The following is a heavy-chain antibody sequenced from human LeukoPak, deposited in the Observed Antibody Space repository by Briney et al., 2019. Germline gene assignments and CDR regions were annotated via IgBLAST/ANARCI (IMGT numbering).Heavy chain of an antibody. CDR1: GYTFTGYW. V-gene: IGHV1-46*01. Sequence: ASVKVSCKASGYTFTGYWIQWVRQAPGQGPEWVGLINPSDGSVAYAHRFQGRVTMTRDTSTSIVYMDLSSLRSEDTAVYYCAKAPRNSSTMLDYWGQGTLLTVSS. J-gene: IGHJ4*02. D-gene: IGHD6-13*01. CDR3: AKAPRNSSTMLDY. CDR2: INPSDGSV.